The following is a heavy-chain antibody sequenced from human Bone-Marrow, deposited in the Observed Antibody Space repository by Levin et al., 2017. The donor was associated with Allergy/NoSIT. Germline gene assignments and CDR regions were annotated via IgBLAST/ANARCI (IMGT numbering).Heavy chain of an antibody. CDR3: ARGRSSGYDQSSYFDY. CDR1: GFTFSSYG. V-gene: IGHV3-33*01. D-gene: IGHD3-22*01. J-gene: IGHJ4*02. Sequence: QAGGSLRLSCAASGFTFSSYGMHWVRQAPGKGLEWVAVIWYDGSNEYYADSVKGRFTISRDNSKNTLYLQMNSLRAEDTAVYYCARGRSSGYDQSSYFDYWGQGTLVTVSS. CDR2: IWYDGSNE.